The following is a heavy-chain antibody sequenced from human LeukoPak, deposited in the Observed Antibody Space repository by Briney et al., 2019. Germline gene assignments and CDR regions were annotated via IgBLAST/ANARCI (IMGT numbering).Heavy chain of an antibody. CDR3: ARGSEGYCTNSSCPYYYYYGMDV. V-gene: IGHV3-48*04. D-gene: IGHD2-2*01. J-gene: IGHJ6*02. CDR1: GFTVSSKY. CDR2: ISFDSSTI. Sequence: QSGGSLRLSCAASGFTVSSKYMSWVRQAPGKGLEWVSYISFDSSTIYYADSVKGRFTISRDNVKNSLYLQMNSLRAEDTAVYYCARGSEGYCTNSSCPYYYYYGMDVWGLGATVTVSS.